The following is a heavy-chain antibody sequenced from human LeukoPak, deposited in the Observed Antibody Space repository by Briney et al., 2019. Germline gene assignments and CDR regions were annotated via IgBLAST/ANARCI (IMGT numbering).Heavy chain of an antibody. Sequence: ASVKVSCKASGHTFTTNFWHWVRQAPGQGLEWMAVLNPSDGDTTYAQKFQGRITMTRDTSTGTVYMELSSLRSEDTAVYYCAGETNAFDYWGQGTPVTVSS. J-gene: IGHJ4*02. CDR1: GHTFTTNF. CDR3: AGETNAFDY. CDR2: LNPSDGDT. V-gene: IGHV1-46*03.